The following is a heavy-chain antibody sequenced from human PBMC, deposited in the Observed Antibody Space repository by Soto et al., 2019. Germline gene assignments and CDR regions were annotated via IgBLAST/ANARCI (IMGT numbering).Heavy chain of an antibody. D-gene: IGHD3-10*01. CDR3: TSIVSSAHGEFSD. J-gene: IGHJ4*02. Sequence: QVQLQESGPGLVKPSQTLSLTCTVSGGSISSGGYYWSWIRQHPGKGLEWIGYIYYSGSTYYNPSLNSRVPIPVDTSKNQFSLKLSSVNAAPQAVSYCTSIVSSAHGEFSDWGQGTLVTVSS. CDR1: GGSISSGGYY. CDR2: IYYSGST. V-gene: IGHV4-31*03.